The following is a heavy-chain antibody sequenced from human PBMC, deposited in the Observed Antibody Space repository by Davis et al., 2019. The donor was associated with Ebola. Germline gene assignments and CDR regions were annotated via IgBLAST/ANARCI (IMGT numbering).Heavy chain of an antibody. D-gene: IGHD3-3*01. CDR3: AKDDLEWLPTHYYYYYMDV. J-gene: IGHJ6*03. V-gene: IGHV3-30-3*01. Sequence: PGGSLRLSCAASGFTFSSYAMHWVRQAPGKGLEWVAVISYDGSNKYYADSVKGRFTISRDNSKNTLYLQMNSLRAEDTAVYYCAKDDLEWLPTHYYYYYMDVWGKGTTVTVSS. CDR2: ISYDGSNK. CDR1: GFTFSSYA.